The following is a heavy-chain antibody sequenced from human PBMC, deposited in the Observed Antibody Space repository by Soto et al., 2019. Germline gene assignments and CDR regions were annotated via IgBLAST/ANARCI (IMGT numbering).Heavy chain of an antibody. D-gene: IGHD3-3*01. CDR2: INPHGGST. Sequence: ASVKVSCKAPGDTFTSYYLNWVRQAPGQGLEWMGVINPHGGSTKYAQKFQGRVTMTRDTSRSTVYMELRSLRSDDRAIYYCARSSGGNFGIIIEGSNWFDPWGQGTLVTVSS. J-gene: IGHJ5*02. CDR1: GDTFTSYY. CDR3: ARSSGGNFGIIIEGSNWFDP. V-gene: IGHV1-46*01.